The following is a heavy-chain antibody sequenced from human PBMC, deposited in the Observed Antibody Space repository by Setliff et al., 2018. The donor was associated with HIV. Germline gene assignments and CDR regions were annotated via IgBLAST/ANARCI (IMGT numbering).Heavy chain of an antibody. CDR2: INSDGSST. Sequence: GGSLRLSCAASGFTLSTYAMSWVRQAPGKGLEWVSRINSDGSSTSYADSVRGRFTISRDNSNNTLFLQMSSLRDEDTAVYYCAKDRYCSGRSCYSGNAFDVWGQGTLVTVSS. J-gene: IGHJ3*01. D-gene: IGHD2-15*01. V-gene: IGHV3-23*01. CDR1: GFTLSTYA. CDR3: AKDRYCSGRSCYSGNAFDV.